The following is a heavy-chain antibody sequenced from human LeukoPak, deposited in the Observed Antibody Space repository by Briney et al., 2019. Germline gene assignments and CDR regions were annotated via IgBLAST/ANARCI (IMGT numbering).Heavy chain of an antibody. CDR3: ATSPGGGDYFDY. CDR2: INPSGGST. J-gene: IGHJ4*02. CDR1: GYTFTSYY. V-gene: IGHV1-46*01. D-gene: IGHD3-16*01. Sequence: ASVKVSCKASGYTFTSYYMHWVRQAPGQGLEWMGIINPSGGSTSYAQKFQGRATMTRDTSTSTVYMELSSLRSEDTAVYYCATSPGGGDYFDYWGQGTLVTVSS.